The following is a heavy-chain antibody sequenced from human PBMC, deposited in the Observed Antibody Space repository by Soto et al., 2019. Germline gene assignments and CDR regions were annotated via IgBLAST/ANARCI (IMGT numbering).Heavy chain of an antibody. D-gene: IGHD3-10*01. CDR3: ARATILRRSVGWYFDL. V-gene: IGHV1-69*05. CDR2: IIPIFGTA. J-gene: IGHJ2*01. Sequence: QVQLVQSGAEVKKPGSSVKVSCKASGGTFSSYAISWVRQAPGQGLEWMGGIIPIFGTANYAQKFQGRVTPTXXEXTXXAHMELGSLRSEDTAVYYCARATILRRSVGWYFDLWGRGTLVTVSS. CDR1: GGTFSSYA.